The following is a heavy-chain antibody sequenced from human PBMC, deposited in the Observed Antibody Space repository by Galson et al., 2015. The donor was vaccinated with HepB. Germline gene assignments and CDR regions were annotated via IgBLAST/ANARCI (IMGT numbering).Heavy chain of an antibody. J-gene: IGHJ4*02. V-gene: IGHV1-18*04. CDR1: GYTFTSYG. Sequence: CKASGYTFTSYGLSWVRQAPGQGLEWMGWISAYNGNTNYAQKLQGRVTMTTDTSTSTAYMELRSLRSDDTAVYYCARGTITFGGVIATAYWGQGTLVTVSS. CDR3: ARGTITFGGVIATAY. D-gene: IGHD3-16*02. CDR2: ISAYNGNT.